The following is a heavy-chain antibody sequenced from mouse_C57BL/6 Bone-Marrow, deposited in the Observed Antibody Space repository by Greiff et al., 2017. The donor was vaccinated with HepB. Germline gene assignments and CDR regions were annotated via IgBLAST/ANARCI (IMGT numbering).Heavy chain of an antibody. CDR1: GNSITSAY. CDR2: ISYSGST. Sequence: EVQRVESGPGLAKPSQTLSLTCSVTGNSITSAYWNWIRKFPGNKLEYMGYISYSGSTYYNPSLKSRISITRYTSNNQYYLQLNSVTTEDTATYYCARLGRRYWYFDVWGTGTTVTVSS. CDR3: ARLGRRYWYFDV. J-gene: IGHJ1*03. V-gene: IGHV3-8*01. D-gene: IGHD4-1*01.